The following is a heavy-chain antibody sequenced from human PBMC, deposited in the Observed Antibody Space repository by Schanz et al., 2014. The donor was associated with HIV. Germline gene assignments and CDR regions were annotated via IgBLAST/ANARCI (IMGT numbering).Heavy chain of an antibody. V-gene: IGHV3-23*01. CDR2: ISGSGSRI. J-gene: IGHJ6*02. D-gene: IGHD3-3*01. CDR1: GFTFSTYA. Sequence: EVQLLQSGGGLVQTGGSLRLSCAATGFTFSTYAMSWVRQAPGKGLDWVSGISGSGSRIYYADSVKGRFTISRDNAKNSLSLQMNSLRAEDTAVYYCARPDYDFWVDVWGQGTTVTVSS. CDR3: ARPDYDFWVDV.